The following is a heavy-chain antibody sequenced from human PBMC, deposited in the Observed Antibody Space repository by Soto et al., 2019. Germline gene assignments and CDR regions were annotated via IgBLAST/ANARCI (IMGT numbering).Heavy chain of an antibody. Sequence: SETLSLTCAVYGGSFSGYYWSWIRQPPGKGLEWIGEINHSGSTNYNPSLKSRVTISVDTSKNQFSLKLSSVTAADTAVYYCARRPRQQLVYYYYYYGMDVWGQGTTVTVSS. CDR1: GGSFSGYY. CDR2: INHSGST. V-gene: IGHV4-34*01. CDR3: ARRPRQQLVYYYYYYGMDV. J-gene: IGHJ6*02. D-gene: IGHD6-13*01.